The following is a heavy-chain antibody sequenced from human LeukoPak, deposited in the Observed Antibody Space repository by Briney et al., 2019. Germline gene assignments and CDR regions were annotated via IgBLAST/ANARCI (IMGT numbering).Heavy chain of an antibody. J-gene: IGHJ6*02. Sequence: GGSLRLSCAASGFTFSSYAMSWVRQAPGKGLEWVSAISGSGGSTYYADSVKGRFTISRDNSKNTLYLQMNSLRAEDTAVYYCAKGSRAGYCSGGSCYPYGMDVSGQGTTVTVSS. CDR1: GFTFSSYA. CDR2: ISGSGGST. CDR3: AKGSRAGYCSGGSCYPYGMDV. V-gene: IGHV3-23*01. D-gene: IGHD2-15*01.